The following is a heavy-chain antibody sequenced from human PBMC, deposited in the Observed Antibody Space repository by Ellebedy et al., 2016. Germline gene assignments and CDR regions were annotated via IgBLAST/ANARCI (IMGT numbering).Heavy chain of an antibody. J-gene: IGHJ4*02. CDR2: IYHSGST. CDR1: GGSISSSNW. D-gene: IGHD3-10*01. V-gene: IGHV4-4*02. CDR3: ASYPSERWFGEFVDY. Sequence: SETLSLXCAVSGGSISSSNWWSWVRQPPGKGLEWIGEIYHSGSTNYNPSLKSRVTISVDTSKNQFSLKLSSVTAADTAVYYCASYPSERWFGEFVDYWGQGTLVTVSS.